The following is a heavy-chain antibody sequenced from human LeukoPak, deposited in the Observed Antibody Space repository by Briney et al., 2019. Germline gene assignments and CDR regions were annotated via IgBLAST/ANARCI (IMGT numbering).Heavy chain of an antibody. CDR3: ARDVGDY. CDR2: ISSSSSYI. D-gene: IGHD2-15*01. V-gene: IGHV3-21*01. CDR1: GFTFSSYS. Sequence: GGSLRLSCAASGFTFSSYSINWVRQAPGKGLEWVSSISSSSSYIYHADSVKGRFTISRDNAKNSLYLQMNSLRAEDTAVYYCARDVGDYWGQGTMVTVSS. J-gene: IGHJ4*02.